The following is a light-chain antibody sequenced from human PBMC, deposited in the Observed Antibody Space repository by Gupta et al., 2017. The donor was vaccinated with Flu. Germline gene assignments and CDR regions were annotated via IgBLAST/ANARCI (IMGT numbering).Light chain of an antibody. CDR2: VAS. V-gene: IGKV1-12*01. Sequence: GDRVTITCRASQDISTWLAWYQQKPGKAPKLLIYVASSLQSGVPSRFSGSGSGTDFTLTISSLQPEDFATYYCQQANSFPRTFGQGTKVEIK. J-gene: IGKJ1*01. CDR1: QDISTW. CDR3: QQANSFPRT.